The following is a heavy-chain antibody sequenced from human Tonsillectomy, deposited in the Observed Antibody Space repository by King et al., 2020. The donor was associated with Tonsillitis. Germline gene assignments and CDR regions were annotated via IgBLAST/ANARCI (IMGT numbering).Heavy chain of an antibody. Sequence: QLVQSGAEVKKPGESLRISCKGSGYTFTSYWITWVRQMPGKGLEWMGKIDPSDSYTKYSPSFQGHVTISADKSISTAYLQWSSLKASDTAIYYCAGAPVLAAINSFDPWGQGSLVTVSS. D-gene: IGHD2-2*01. CDR2: IDPSDSYT. J-gene: IGHJ5*02. CDR3: AGAPVLAAINSFDP. V-gene: IGHV5-10-1*03. CDR1: GYTFTSYW.